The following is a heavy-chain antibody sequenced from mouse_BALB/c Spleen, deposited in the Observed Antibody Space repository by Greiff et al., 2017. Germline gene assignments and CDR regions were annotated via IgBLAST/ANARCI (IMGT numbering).Heavy chain of an antibody. CDR2: ISSGGSYT. CDR3: AKYGKGGYYFDY. J-gene: IGHJ2*01. V-gene: IGHV5-9-1*01. D-gene: IGHD2-10*02. CDR1: GFTFSSYA. Sequence: EVMLVESGGGLVKPGGSLKLSCAASGFTFSSYAMSWVRQTPEKRLEWVATISSGGSYTYYPDSVKGRFTISRDNAKNTLYLQMSSLRSEDTAMYYCAKYGKGGYYFDYWGQGTTLTVSS.